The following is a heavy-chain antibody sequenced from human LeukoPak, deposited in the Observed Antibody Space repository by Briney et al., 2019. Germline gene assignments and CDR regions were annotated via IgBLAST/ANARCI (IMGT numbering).Heavy chain of an antibody. CDR2: IYCSGST. Sequence: SQTLSLTRTVSGGSISSYYWSSIRQPPGKGLEWNRYIYCSGSTNYSLSLKSRVTISVDTSKNQVSLKLSSVTAADTAIYYCERRFSKVVPGWFDPWGQGTLVTVSS. V-gene: IGHV4-59*08. CDR1: GGSISSYY. CDR3: ERRFSKVVPGWFDP. J-gene: IGHJ5*02. D-gene: IGHD4-23*01.